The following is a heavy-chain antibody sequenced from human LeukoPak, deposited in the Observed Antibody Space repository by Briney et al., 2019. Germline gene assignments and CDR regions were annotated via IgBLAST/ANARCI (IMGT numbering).Heavy chain of an antibody. CDR1: GGSISSYY. Sequence: PSETLSLTCTVSGGSISSYYWSWIRQPPGKGLEWIGYIYYSGSTNYNPSLKSRVTISVDTSKNQFSLKLSSVTAADTAVYCCARERYYYGSGSYSDLWGQGTLVTVSS. V-gene: IGHV4-59*01. D-gene: IGHD3-10*01. J-gene: IGHJ4*02. CDR3: ARERYYYGSGSYSDL. CDR2: IYYSGST.